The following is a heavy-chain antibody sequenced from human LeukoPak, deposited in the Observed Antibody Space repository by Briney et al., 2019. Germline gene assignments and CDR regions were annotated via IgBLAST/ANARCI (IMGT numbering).Heavy chain of an antibody. Sequence: PGRSLRLSCAASGFTFRNYGMKWVRQAPGKGLEWVAVIWYDGSNKYYADSVKGRFTISRDNSKNTLYLQMNSLRAEDTAVYYCAKGDSGGSFFDYWGQGTLVTVSS. CDR1: GFTFRNYG. CDR3: AKGDSGGSFFDY. J-gene: IGHJ4*02. D-gene: IGHD3-22*01. V-gene: IGHV3-33*06. CDR2: IWYDGSNK.